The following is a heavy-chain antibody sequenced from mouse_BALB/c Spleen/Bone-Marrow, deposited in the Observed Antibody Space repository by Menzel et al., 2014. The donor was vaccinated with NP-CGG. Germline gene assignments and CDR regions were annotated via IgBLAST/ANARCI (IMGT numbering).Heavy chain of an antibody. D-gene: IGHD1-2*01. J-gene: IGHJ4*01. CDR3: AKGGDYGFMDY. CDR1: GYAFTNYL. V-gene: IGHV1-54*01. Sequence: VQLEESGAELARPGTSVKVSCKASGYAFTNYLIEWVKQRPGQGLEWIGVINPGSGGTNYNEKFKGKATLTADKSSSTAYIQLSSLTSDDAAVYFCAKGGDYGFMDYWGQGTTVTVSS. CDR2: INPGSGGT.